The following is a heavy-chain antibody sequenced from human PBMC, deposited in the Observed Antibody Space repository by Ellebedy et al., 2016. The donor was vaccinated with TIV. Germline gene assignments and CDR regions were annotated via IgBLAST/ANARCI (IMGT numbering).Heavy chain of an antibody. V-gene: IGHV1-69*04. CDR2: IIPILGIA. CDR3: ARDGHTAMVEDY. Sequence: SVKVSXKASGGTFSSYAISWVRQAPGQGLEWMGRIIPILGIANYAQKFQGRVTITADKSTSTAYMELSSLRSEDTAVYYCARDGHTAMVEDYWGQGTLVTVSS. J-gene: IGHJ4*02. D-gene: IGHD5-18*01. CDR1: GGTFSSYA.